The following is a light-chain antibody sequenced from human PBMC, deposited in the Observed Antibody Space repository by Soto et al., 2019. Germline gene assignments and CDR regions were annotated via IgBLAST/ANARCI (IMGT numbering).Light chain of an antibody. CDR3: QQYDTYPWT. V-gene: IGKV1-5*03. Sequence: DIPMAQSPSTLPASVGDTVTVTCRASQNIHSWLAWYQQKPGKAPKLLIYKASSLESGVPSRFSGSASGTEFTLTISSLQPDDRATYYCQQYDTYPWTFGQGTKVEIK. J-gene: IGKJ1*01. CDR1: QNIHSW. CDR2: KAS.